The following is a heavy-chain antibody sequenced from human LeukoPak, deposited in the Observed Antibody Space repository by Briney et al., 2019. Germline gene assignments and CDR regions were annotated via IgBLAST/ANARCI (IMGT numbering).Heavy chain of an antibody. J-gene: IGHJ4*02. V-gene: IGHV5-51*01. CDR3: ARRDKNSYSSSNY. D-gene: IGHD6-6*01. CDR1: GCSFTSHW. CDR2: IYPGDSDT. Sequence: GESLKISCKGSGCSFTSHWIGWVRQMPGKGLEWMGIIYPGDSDTKYSPSFQGQVTISADKSISTAYLQWSSLKASDTAMYYCARRDKNSYSSSNYWGQGTLVTVSS.